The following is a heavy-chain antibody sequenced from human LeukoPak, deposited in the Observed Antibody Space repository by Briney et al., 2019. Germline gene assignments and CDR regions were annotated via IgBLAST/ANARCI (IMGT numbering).Heavy chain of an antibody. J-gene: IGHJ4*02. V-gene: IGHV4-34*01. CDR3: ARGGGRYCTNGVCHLDY. CDR2: INHSGST. Sequence: SETLSLTCAVYGGSFSGYYWSWIRQPPAKGLEWIGEINHSGSTNYNPSLKSRVTISVDTSKNQFSLKLSSVTAADTAVYYCARGGGRYCTNGVCHLDYWGQGTLVTVSS. CDR1: GGSFSGYY. D-gene: IGHD2-8*01.